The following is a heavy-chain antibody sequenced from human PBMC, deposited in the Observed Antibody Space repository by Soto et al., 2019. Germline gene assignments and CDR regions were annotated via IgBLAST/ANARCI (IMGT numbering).Heavy chain of an antibody. Sequence: GESLQISCKSPGYTFTNYWIGWVRQMTGKGPEWMGIIYPGHSETRYSPSFQGQVTISADKSNSTAYLQWSSLKASDTAMYYCARHTMVRGVSDDAFDIWGQGTIVTVSS. V-gene: IGHV5-51*01. D-gene: IGHD3-10*01. CDR2: IYPGHSET. J-gene: IGHJ3*02. CDR1: GYTFTNYW. CDR3: ARHTMVRGVSDDAFDI.